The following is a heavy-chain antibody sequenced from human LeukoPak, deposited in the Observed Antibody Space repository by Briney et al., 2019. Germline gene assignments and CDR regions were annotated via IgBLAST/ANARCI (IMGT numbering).Heavy chain of an antibody. D-gene: IGHD2-15*01. Sequence: GASVKVSCKASGYSFTSYHMHWVRQAPGQGLEWMGIIHPSGGSTRYAQKFQGRVTMTRDTSSSTVYMELRSLRSEDTAVYYCARAGYCSGGSCYFDYWGQGNLVTVSS. V-gene: IGHV1-46*01. CDR1: GYSFTSYH. CDR2: IHPSGGST. CDR3: ARAGYCSGGSCYFDY. J-gene: IGHJ4*02.